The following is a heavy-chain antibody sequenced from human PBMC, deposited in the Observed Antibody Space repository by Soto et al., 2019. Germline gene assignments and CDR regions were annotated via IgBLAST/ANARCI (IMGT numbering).Heavy chain of an antibody. CDR1: GFTFDDYG. V-gene: IGHV3-48*02. D-gene: IGHD5-18*01. J-gene: IGHJ4*02. CDR3: ARRLDPLQYSDY. Sequence: VQLVESGGGLVQPGGSLRLSCAASGFTFDDYGMNWVRQAPGKRLEWVSFISFSGNTIYYADSVRRRFTISRDNAKSTLFLQMNSLRDDDTATYYCARRLDPLQYSDYWGRGTLVTVSS. CDR2: ISFSGNTI.